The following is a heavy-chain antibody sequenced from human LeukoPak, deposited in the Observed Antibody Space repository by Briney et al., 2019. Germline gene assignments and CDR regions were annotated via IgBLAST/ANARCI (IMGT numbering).Heavy chain of an antibody. J-gene: IGHJ1*01. CDR1: GFTFSSYR. Sequence: GGSLRLSCAASGFTFSSYRMNWVRQAPGKGLEWVSYISSSSSTIYYADSVKGRFTISRDNAKNSLYLQMNSLKTEDTAVYYCTTPTFHWGQGTLVTVSS. V-gene: IGHV3-48*01. CDR3: TTPTFH. D-gene: IGHD1-14*01. CDR2: ISSSSSTI.